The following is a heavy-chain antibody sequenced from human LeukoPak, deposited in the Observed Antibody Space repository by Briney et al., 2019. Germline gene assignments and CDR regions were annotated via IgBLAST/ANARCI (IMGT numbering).Heavy chain of an antibody. CDR3: ARENGDYDEWSFDY. CDR1: GSTFSSYA. V-gene: IGHV3-30-3*01. Sequence: QPGGSLRLSCAASGSTFSSYAMHWVRQAPGKGLEWVAVISYDGSNKYYADSVKGRFTISRDNSKNTLYLQMNSLRAEDTAVYYCARENGDYDEWSFDYWGQGTLVTVSS. J-gene: IGHJ4*02. D-gene: IGHD4-17*01. CDR2: ISYDGSNK.